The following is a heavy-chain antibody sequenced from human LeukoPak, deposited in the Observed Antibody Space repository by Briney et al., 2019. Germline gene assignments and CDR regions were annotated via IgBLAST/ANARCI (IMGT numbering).Heavy chain of an antibody. CDR1: GYTFTGYY. J-gene: IGHJ4*02. CDR3: AREGNGGGLLKAYCSGGSCYGY. V-gene: IGHV1-2*02. CDR2: ISPNSVAT. Sequence: GASVKVSCKASGYTFTGYYMHWVRQAPGQGLEWMGWISPNSVATNYAQKFQGRVTMTRDTSISTAYMELSRLKSDDTAVYYCAREGNGGGLLKAYCSGGSCYGYWGQGTLVTVSS. D-gene: IGHD2-15*01.